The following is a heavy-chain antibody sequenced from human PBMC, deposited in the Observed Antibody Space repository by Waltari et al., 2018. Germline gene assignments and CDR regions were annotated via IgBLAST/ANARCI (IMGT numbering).Heavy chain of an antibody. Sequence: QVQLVQSGAEVKKPGSSVKVSCKASGGTFSSYAISWVRQAPGQGLEWMGVIIPIVGTANYAQKFQGRVTITADESTSTAYMELSSLRSEDTAVYYCVSPDIVVVPAAIHNYYYGMDVWGQGTTVTVSS. CDR1: GGTFSSYA. J-gene: IGHJ6*02. CDR3: VSPDIVVVPAAIHNYYYGMDV. V-gene: IGHV1-69*12. CDR2: IIPIVGTA. D-gene: IGHD2-2*02.